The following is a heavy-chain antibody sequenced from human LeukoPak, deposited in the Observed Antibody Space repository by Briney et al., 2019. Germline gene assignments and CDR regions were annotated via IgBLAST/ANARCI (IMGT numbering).Heavy chain of an antibody. Sequence: SETLSLTCAVYGGSFSGYYWSWIRQPPGKGLEWIGYIYYSGSTNYNPSLKSRVTISVDTSKNQFSLKLSSVTAADTAVYYCARVGRSSGYSSSWYGVVDPWGQGTLVTVSS. CDR1: GGSFSGYY. CDR2: IYYSGST. D-gene: IGHD6-13*01. V-gene: IGHV4-59*01. J-gene: IGHJ5*02. CDR3: ARVGRSSGYSSSWYGVVDP.